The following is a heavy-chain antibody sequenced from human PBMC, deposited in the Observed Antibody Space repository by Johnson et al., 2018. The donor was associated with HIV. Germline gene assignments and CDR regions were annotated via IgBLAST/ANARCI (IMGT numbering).Heavy chain of an antibody. CDR2: ISGSWSTT. J-gene: IGHJ3*02. Sequence: QVQLVESGGGLVKPGGSQRLSCAASGFTFSKYYMNWIRQAPGKGLEWVSYISGSWSTTEYADSVKGRFTISRDKAKNSLYLQMNSLRAEDTAVYYCARDYSKVDAFDIWGQGTMVTVSS. D-gene: IGHD1-26*01. CDR3: ARDYSKVDAFDI. V-gene: IGHV3-11*04. CDR1: GFTFSKYY.